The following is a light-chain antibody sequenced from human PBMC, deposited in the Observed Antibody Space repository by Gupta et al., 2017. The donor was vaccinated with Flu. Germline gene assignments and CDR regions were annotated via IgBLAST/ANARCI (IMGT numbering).Light chain of an antibody. Sequence: VGDRVTITYRASQSISSYLNWYQQKPGKAPNLLIYGASSLQSGVPSRFSGSGSGTDFTLTISSLQPEDFAIYYCQQSDNTPWTFGQGTKVEIK. CDR3: QQSDNTPWT. CDR1: QSISSY. V-gene: IGKV1-39*01. CDR2: GAS. J-gene: IGKJ1*01.